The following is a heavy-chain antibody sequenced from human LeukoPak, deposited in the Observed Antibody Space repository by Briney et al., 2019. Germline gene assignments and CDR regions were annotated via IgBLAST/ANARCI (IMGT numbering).Heavy chain of an antibody. D-gene: IGHD5-12*01. J-gene: IGHJ4*02. CDR2: IKQDGGEK. CDR1: GFTFSSYW. V-gene: IGHV3-7*01. CDR3: AREIVTTTGVPKYHFDS. Sequence: PGGSLRLSCAASGFTFSSYWMSWVRQAPGKGLEWVANIKQDGGEKYYVDSVKGRFTISRDNAENSLYLQMNSLRAEDTAVYFCAREIVTTTGVPKYHFDSWGQGTLVTVSS.